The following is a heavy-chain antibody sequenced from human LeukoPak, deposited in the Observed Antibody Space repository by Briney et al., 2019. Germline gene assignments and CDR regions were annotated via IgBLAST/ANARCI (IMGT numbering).Heavy chain of an antibody. CDR2: IYSSGIT. V-gene: IGHV4-61*02. D-gene: IGHD3-10*01. J-gene: IGHJ5*02. CDR1: GGSITSGSFY. Sequence: PSQTLSLTCTVSGGSITSGSFYWAWIRQSGGKGLEWIGRIYSSGITNYNPSLKSRLTTSIDTSKSQFFLNLSSLTAADTAVYYCARGITGRGRFDPWGQGTLVTVSS. CDR3: ARGITGRGRFDP.